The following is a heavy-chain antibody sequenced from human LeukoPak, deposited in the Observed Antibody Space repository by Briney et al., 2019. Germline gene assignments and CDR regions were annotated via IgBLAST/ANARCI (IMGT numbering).Heavy chain of an antibody. D-gene: IGHD5-24*01. CDR2: ISSSSSYI. Sequence: GGSLRLACAASGFTFSSYSMNWVRQAPGKGLEWVSSISSSSSYIYYADSVKGRFTISRDNAKNSLYLQMNSLRAEDTAVYYCARDLRSEMAIIEDAFDIWGQGTMVTVSS. J-gene: IGHJ3*02. CDR3: ARDLRSEMAIIEDAFDI. CDR1: GFTFSSYS. V-gene: IGHV3-21*01.